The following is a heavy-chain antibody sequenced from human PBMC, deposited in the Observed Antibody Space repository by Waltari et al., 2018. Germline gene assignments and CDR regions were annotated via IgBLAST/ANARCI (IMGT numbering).Heavy chain of an antibody. Sequence: QVQLVESGGGVVQPGRSLRLSCAASGFTFSSYAMNWVRQAPGKGLEWVAVISYDGSNKYYADSVKGRFTISRDNSKNTLYLQMNSLRAEDTAVYYCARDNPTVTTQTFDYWGQGTLVTVSS. D-gene: IGHD4-17*01. J-gene: IGHJ4*02. CDR1: GFTFSSYA. CDR3: ARDNPTVTTQTFDY. CDR2: ISYDGSNK. V-gene: IGHV3-30-3*01.